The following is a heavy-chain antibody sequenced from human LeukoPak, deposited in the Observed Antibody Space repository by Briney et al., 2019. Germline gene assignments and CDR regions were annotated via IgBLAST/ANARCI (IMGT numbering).Heavy chain of an antibody. J-gene: IGHJ4*02. V-gene: IGHV3-30-3*01. Sequence: PGGSLRLSCAASGFTFVNAWMTWVRQAPGKGLEWVAVISYDGSNKYYADSVKGRFTISRDNSKNTLYLQMNSLRAEDTAVYYCARGGGYSYGLYWGQGTLVTVSS. CDR3: ARGGGYSYGLY. D-gene: IGHD5-18*01. CDR1: GFTFVNAW. CDR2: ISYDGSNK.